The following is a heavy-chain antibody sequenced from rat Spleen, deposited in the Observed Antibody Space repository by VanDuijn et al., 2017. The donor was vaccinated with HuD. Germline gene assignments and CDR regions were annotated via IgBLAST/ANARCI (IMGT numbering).Heavy chain of an antibody. Sequence: EVQLVESGGGLVQPGRSLKLSCAASGFTFSDYNMAWVRQAPKKGLEWVATILYDGSRTYYRDSVKGRFTISRDNAKSTLYLQMDSLRSEDTATYYCTSAVPYWGQGVMVTVSS. CDR3: TSAVPY. J-gene: IGHJ2*01. V-gene: IGHV5S10*01. CDR1: GFTFSDYN. CDR2: ILYDGSRT.